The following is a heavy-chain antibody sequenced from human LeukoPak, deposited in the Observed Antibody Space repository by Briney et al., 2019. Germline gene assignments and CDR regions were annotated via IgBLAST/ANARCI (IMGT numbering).Heavy chain of an antibody. CDR3: ARDGWSAMGVFDF. CDR2: ISYDGSNK. D-gene: IGHD5-18*01. J-gene: IGHJ4*02. Sequence: GRSLRLSCAASGFTFSSYGMHWVRQAPGKGLEWVAVISYDGSNKYYADSVKGRFTISRDNSKNTLYLQMNSLRAEDTAVYYCARDGWSAMGVFDFWGQGTLVTVSS. V-gene: IGHV3-30*03. CDR1: GFTFSSYG.